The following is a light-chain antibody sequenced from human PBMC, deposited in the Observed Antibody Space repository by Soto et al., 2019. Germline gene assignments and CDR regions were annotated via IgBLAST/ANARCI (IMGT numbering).Light chain of an antibody. CDR2: LGS. V-gene: IGKV2-28*01. Sequence: IVMTQSPLSLPVTPGEPASISCGSSQTLLHSNGYNYLDWYLQKPGQSPRLLIYLGSNRASGVPDRFSGRGSGTDFTLKISRVEAKDVGVYYCMQALQTPRTFGQGTKLEIK. J-gene: IGKJ2*02. CDR3: MQALQTPRT. CDR1: QTLLHSNGYNY.